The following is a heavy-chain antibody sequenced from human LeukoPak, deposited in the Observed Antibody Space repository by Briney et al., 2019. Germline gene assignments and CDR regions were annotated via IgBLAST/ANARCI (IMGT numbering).Heavy chain of an antibody. D-gene: IGHD5-12*01. J-gene: IGHJ5*02. CDR1: GFTFSSYG. Sequence: PGGSLRLSCAASGFTFSSYGMHWVRQAPGKGLEWVAVISYDGSNKYYADSVKGRFTISRDNSKNTLYLQMNSLRAEDTAVYYCAKDQASGYSGYDSTWGQGTLVTVSS. CDR2: ISYDGSNK. V-gene: IGHV3-30*18. CDR3: AKDQASGYSGYDST.